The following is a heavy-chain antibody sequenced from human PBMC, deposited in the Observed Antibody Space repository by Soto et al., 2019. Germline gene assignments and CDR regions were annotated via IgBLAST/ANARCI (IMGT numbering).Heavy chain of an antibody. CDR2: ISANGGRA. V-gene: IGHV3-23*01. CDR3: AKDRVAVAGMGFFDA. J-gene: IGHJ4*02. CDR1: GFSLSHFA. Sequence: EVQLLESGGGLVPPGGSLRLSCAASGFSLSHFALSWVRQAPGKGLEWVSVISANGGRATYADSVKGRFTIARDNSKNELYLEMSSLRADDRARKYCAKDRVAVAGMGFFDAWGQGTMFIVSS. D-gene: IGHD6-19*01.